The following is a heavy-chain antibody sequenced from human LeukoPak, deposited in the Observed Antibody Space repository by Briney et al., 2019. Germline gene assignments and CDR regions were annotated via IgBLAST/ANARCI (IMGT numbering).Heavy chain of an antibody. J-gene: IGHJ6*03. CDR2: ISSSGSTI. V-gene: IGHV3-48*03. CDR1: GFTFSSYE. D-gene: IGHD2-2*01. CDR3: AKDSACSSTSCYGYYYYYYMDV. Sequence: GGSLRLSCAASGFTFSSYEMNWVRQAPGKGLEWVSYISSSGSTIYYADSVKGRFTISRDNSKNTLYLQMNSLRAEDTAVYYCAKDSACSSTSCYGYYYYYYMDVWGKGTTVTVSS.